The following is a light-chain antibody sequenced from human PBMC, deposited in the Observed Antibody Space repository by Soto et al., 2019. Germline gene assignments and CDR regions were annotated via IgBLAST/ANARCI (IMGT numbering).Light chain of an antibody. V-gene: IGKV3-15*01. CDR3: PQYNTWPPKYT. J-gene: IGKJ2*01. CDR2: GAS. CDR1: QSVKTY. Sequence: EIVMTQSPATLSVSPGGRATLSCRASQSVKTYLAWYQQRPGQPPRILIYGASTRATGIPARFSGSGSGTEFSLTISSLQSEDFAVYYCPQYNTWPPKYTFGQGTKLEIK.